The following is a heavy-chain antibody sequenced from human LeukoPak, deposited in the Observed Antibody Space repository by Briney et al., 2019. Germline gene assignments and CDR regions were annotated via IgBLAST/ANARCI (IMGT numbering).Heavy chain of an antibody. V-gene: IGHV1-2*02. J-gene: IGHJ6*03. Sequence: GASVKVSCKASGYTFTGYYMHWVRQAPGQGLEWMGWINPNSGGTNYAQKFQGRVTMTRDTSISTAYMELSRLRAEDTAVYYCAREGIYYDSSGYPSYYYYYMDVWGKGTTVTVSS. CDR1: GYTFTGYY. CDR3: AREGIYYDSSGYPSYYYYYMDV. D-gene: IGHD3-22*01. CDR2: INPNSGGT.